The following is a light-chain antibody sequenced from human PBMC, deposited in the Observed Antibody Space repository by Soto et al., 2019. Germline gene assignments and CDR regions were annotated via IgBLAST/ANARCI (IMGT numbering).Light chain of an antibody. J-gene: IGLJ3*02. V-gene: IGLV2-23*01. CDR2: EGS. CDR3: CSYAGSSTLV. CDR1: NRDVGSYNL. Sequence: QSVLTQPASVSGSPGQSITISCTGTNRDVGSYNLVSWYQQHPAKAPKLMIFEGSKRPSGVSNRFSGSKSGKTASLTISRLQAEDEADYYCCSYAGSSTLVFGGGTKLTVL.